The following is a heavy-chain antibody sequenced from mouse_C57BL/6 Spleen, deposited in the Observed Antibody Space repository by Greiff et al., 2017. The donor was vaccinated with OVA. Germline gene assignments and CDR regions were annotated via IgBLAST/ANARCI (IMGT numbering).Heavy chain of an antibody. D-gene: IGHD1-1*01. J-gene: IGHJ4*01. Sequence: EVKVVESGGGLVKPGGSLKLSCAASGFTFSDYGMHWVRQAPEKGLEWVAYISSGSSTIYYADTVKGRFTISRDNAKNTLFLQMTSLRSEDTAMYYCARRYNYYGSSYGAMDYWGQGTSVTVSS. CDR1: GFTFSDYG. V-gene: IGHV5-17*01. CDR3: ARRYNYYGSSYGAMDY. CDR2: ISSGSSTI.